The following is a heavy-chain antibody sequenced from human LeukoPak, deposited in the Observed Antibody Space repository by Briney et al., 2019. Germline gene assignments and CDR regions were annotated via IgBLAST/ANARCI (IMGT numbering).Heavy chain of an antibody. J-gene: IGHJ4*02. CDR3: AKVASYGSGKFGY. D-gene: IGHD3-10*01. V-gene: IGHV3-30*02. Sequence: GGSLRLSCAASGFTFSSYGVHWVRQAPGKGLEWVAFIRYDGSNKYYADSVKGRFTISRDNSKNTLYLQMNSLRAEDTAVYYCAKVASYGSGKFGYWGQGTLVTVSS. CDR1: GFTFSSYG. CDR2: IRYDGSNK.